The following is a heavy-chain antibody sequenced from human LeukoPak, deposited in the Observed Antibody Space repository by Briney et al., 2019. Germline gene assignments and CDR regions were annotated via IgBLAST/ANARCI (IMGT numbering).Heavy chain of an antibody. CDR3: ATDSPYDY. CDR2: VKQDGSEQ. V-gene: IGHV3-7*01. Sequence: GGSLRLSCVASGFTFSNYWMSWVRQAPGKGLEWVANVKQDGSEQYYVDSVKGRFTVSRDNAKNSLHLQMNSLRAEDTAVYYCATDSPYDYWGQGTLVTVSS. CDR1: GFTFSNYW. D-gene: IGHD2-15*01. J-gene: IGHJ4*02.